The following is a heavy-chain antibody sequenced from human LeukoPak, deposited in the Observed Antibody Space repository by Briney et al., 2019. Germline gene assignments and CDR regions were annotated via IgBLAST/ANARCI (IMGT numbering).Heavy chain of an antibody. CDR1: GFTFSSYS. Sequence: GGSLRLSCAASGFTFSSYSMNWVRQAPGKGLEWVSSTSGSSGYIFYADTVKGRFTISRDNAKNSLYLQMNSLRAEDTAVYYCARGGYSSRTFDYWGQGTLVTVSS. CDR2: TSGSSGYI. D-gene: IGHD5-18*01. J-gene: IGHJ4*02. CDR3: ARGGYSSRTFDY. V-gene: IGHV3-21*01.